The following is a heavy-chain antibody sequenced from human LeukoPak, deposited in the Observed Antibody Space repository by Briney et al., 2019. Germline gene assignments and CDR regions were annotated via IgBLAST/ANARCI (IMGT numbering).Heavy chain of an antibody. V-gene: IGHV3-43*01. D-gene: IGHD3-10*01. J-gene: IGHJ5*02. CDR3: AKDHSRHLLWFGELLPLGNWFDP. CDR2: ISWDGGST. CDR1: GFTFDDYT. Sequence: PGGSLRLSCAASGFTFDDYTMHWVRQAPGKGLEGVSLISWDGGSTYYADSVKGRFTISRDNSKNSLYLQMNSLRTEDTALYYCAKDHSRHLLWFGELLPLGNWFDPWGQGTLVTVSS.